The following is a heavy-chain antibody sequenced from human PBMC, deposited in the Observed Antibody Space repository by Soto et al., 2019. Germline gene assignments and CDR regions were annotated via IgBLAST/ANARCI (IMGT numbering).Heavy chain of an antibody. Sequence: QVHLVQSGAEVKTPGASVKVSCKASGYTFTSYGMHWVRQAPGQRLEWMGWINAGNGHTKVSQNFQGRVIITRDTSASTAYMELSSLRSGDTALYFCARDLCTNAICYTAPFDYWGQGTQVTVSS. J-gene: IGHJ4*02. D-gene: IGHD2-8*01. V-gene: IGHV1-3*01. CDR2: INAGNGHT. CDR3: ARDLCTNAICYTAPFDY. CDR1: GYTFTSYG.